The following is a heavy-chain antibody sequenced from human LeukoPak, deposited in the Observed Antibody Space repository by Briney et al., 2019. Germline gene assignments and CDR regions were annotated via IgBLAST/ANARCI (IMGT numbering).Heavy chain of an antibody. CDR3: AKDPNFYYCMDV. V-gene: IGHV3-23*01. Sequence: GGSLRLSCVTSGFTFSSYGMHWVRQVPGKGLEWVSTISGRRDSTSYADSVKGRFTISRDNSKNTLYLQMNSLRAEDTAVYYCAKDPNFYYCMDVWGKGTTVTISS. CDR2: ISGRRDST. J-gene: IGHJ6*03. CDR1: GFTFSSYG.